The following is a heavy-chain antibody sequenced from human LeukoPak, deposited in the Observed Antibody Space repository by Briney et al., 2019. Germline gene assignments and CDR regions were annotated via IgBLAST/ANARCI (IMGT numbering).Heavy chain of an antibody. Sequence: SETLSLTCSVSGDSIASTIYYWGWIRQPPGKGLEWIGNIYYSGSTYYTPSLKSRVIISIDTSKNQFSLKVAAVTAADTAVYFCATNRVGTYDRPFDIWGQGTMVTVSS. CDR3: ATNRVGTYDRPFDI. CDR1: GDSIASTIYY. CDR2: IYYSGST. D-gene: IGHD1-26*01. V-gene: IGHV4-39*07. J-gene: IGHJ3*02.